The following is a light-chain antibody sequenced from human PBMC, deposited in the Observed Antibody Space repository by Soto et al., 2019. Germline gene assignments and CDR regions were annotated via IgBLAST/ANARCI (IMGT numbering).Light chain of an antibody. Sequence: EIVLTQSPDTLTLSPGEGATLSCMASQSVTNSYLAWYQQKPGQAPRLLIYGASRRATGIPDRFSGSGSETDFTLTISRLEPEDFAVYYCQQYSSSPPITFGQGTRLEIK. CDR1: QSVTNSY. V-gene: IGKV3-20*01. J-gene: IGKJ5*01. CDR3: QQYSSSPPIT. CDR2: GAS.